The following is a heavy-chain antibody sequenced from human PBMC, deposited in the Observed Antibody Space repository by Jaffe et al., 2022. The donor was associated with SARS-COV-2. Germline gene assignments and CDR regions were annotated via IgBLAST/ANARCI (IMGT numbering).Heavy chain of an antibody. CDR1: GFSLSTSGVG. Sequence: QITLKESGPTLVKPTQTLTLTCTFSGFSLSTSGVGVGWVRQPPGKALEWLALLYWNDEQAYNPFLRSRLTITKDTSKNQVVLTMTNMEPVDTATYFCVHRPAYCNGRNCFRFRGHWFDPWGQGTLVTVSS. D-gene: IGHD2-15*01. J-gene: IGHJ5*02. V-gene: IGHV2-5*01. CDR2: LYWNDEQ. CDR3: VHRPAYCNGRNCFRFRGHWFDP.